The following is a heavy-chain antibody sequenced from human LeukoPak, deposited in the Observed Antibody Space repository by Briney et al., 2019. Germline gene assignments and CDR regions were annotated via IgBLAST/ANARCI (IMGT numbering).Heavy chain of an antibody. CDR1: GFTFSNYA. CDR2: ISSNGGST. CDR3: AKYQLPDRRVDS. V-gene: IGHV3-23*01. Sequence: GGSLRLSCAASGFTFSNYAMSWVRQAPGKGLEWVSAISSNGGSTYYADSVKGRFTISRDNSKNTLCLQMNSLRADDTAVYYCAKYQLPDRRVDSWGQGTMVTVSS. D-gene: IGHD4-23*01. J-gene: IGHJ4*02.